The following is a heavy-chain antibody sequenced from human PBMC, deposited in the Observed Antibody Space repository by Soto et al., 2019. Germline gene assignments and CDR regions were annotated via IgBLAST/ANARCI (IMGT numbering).Heavy chain of an antibody. J-gene: IGHJ4*02. V-gene: IGHV3-30*18. CDR3: AKDYPSFPAY. CDR2: ISYDGSNK. CDR1: GFTFSSYG. Sequence: QVQLVESGGGVVQPGRSLRLSCAASGFTFSSYGMHWVRQAPGKGLEWVAVISYDGSNKYYADSVKGRFTISRDNSKNTLYLQMNSLRAEDTAVYYCAKDYPSFPAYWGQGTLVTVSS.